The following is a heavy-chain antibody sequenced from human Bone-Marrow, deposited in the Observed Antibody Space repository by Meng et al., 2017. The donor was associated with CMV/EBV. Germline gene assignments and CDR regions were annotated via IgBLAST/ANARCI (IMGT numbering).Heavy chain of an antibody. V-gene: IGHV1-18*01. Sequence: GPRVQAGAEVEKPGAAVKVSCKASGYTFTSYGISWVRQAPGQGLEWMGWISAYNGNTNYAQKLQGRVTMTTDTCTSTAYMELRSLRSDDTAVYYCARDDYDFWSGYPKYFQHWGQGTLVTVSS. CDR2: ISAYNGNT. CDR3: ARDDYDFWSGYPKYFQH. CDR1: GYTFTSYG. J-gene: IGHJ1*01. D-gene: IGHD3-3*01.